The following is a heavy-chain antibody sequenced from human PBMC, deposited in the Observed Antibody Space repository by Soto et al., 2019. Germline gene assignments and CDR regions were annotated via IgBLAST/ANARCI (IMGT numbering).Heavy chain of an antibody. J-gene: IGHJ4*02. CDR2: IDWDDDK. CDR1: GFSLSTSGVC. D-gene: IGHD1-7*01. CDR3: APIIGTSVFDY. V-gene: IGHV2-70*11. Sequence: SGPTLVNPTQTLTLTCTFSGFSLSTSGVCVTWIRQPPGKALEWLARIDWDDDKYYSTSLKTRLTISKDTSKNQVVLTMTNMDPVDTATYYCAPIIGTSVFDYWGQGIPVTVSS.